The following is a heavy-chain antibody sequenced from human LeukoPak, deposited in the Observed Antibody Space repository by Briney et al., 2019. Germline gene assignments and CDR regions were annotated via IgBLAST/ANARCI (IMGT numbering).Heavy chain of an antibody. D-gene: IGHD4-17*01. V-gene: IGHV3-49*04. CDR2: IRSKAYGGTT. J-gene: IGHJ4*02. CDR3: TRGNYGDYAQKFDY. CDR1: GFTFSSYW. Sequence: GGSLRLSCAASGFTFSSYWMSWVRQAPGKGLEWVGFIRSKAYGGTTEYAASVKGRFTISRDDSKSIAYLQMNSLKTEDTAVYYCTRGNYGDYAQKFDYWGQGTLVTVSS.